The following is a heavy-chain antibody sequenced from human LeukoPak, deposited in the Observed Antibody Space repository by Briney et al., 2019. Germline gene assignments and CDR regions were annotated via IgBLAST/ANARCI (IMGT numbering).Heavy chain of an antibody. Sequence: SETLSLTCTVSGGSISGYFWSWIRQPAGKGLEWIGRIYATGTTNYNPSLKSRVTMPVDTSKNQFSLNLTSVTAADTAVYYCAREGGGSNRCLDWGQGTLVTVSS. CDR2: IYATGTT. V-gene: IGHV4-4*07. J-gene: IGHJ1*01. CDR1: GGSISGYF. D-gene: IGHD3-16*02. CDR3: AREGGGSNRCLD.